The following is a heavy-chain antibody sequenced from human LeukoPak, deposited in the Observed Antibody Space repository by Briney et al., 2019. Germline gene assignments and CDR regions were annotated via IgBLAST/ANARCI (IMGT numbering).Heavy chain of an antibody. V-gene: IGHV3-74*01. J-gene: IGHJ4*02. Sequence: GGSLRLSCAASGFTLSTHWMHWVRQAPGEGLVWVSRINGDGTTTSYADSVKGRFTISRVNAKSTLYLEMDSLRAEDTAIYCCARRWYTGTYYYFDLWGQGTLVTVSS. CDR2: INGDGTTT. CDR3: ARRWYTGTYYYFDL. D-gene: IGHD1-26*01. CDR1: GFTLSTHW.